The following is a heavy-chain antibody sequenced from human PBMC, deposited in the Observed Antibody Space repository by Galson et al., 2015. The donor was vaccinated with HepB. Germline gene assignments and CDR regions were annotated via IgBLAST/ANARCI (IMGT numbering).Heavy chain of an antibody. CDR3: AKDLAYCGGDCYSVFDY. CDR1: GFTFSSYG. V-gene: IGHV3-30*18. CDR2: ISYDGSNK. Sequence: SLRLSCAASGFTFSSYGMHWVRQAPGKGLEWVAVISYDGSNKYYADSVKGRFTISRDNSKNTLYLQMNSLRAEDTAVYYCAKDLAYCGGDCYSVFDYWGQGTLVTVSS. D-gene: IGHD2-21*02. J-gene: IGHJ4*02.